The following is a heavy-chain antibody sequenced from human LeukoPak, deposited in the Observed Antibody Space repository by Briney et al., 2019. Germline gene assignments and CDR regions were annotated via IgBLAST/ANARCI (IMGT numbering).Heavy chain of an antibody. D-gene: IGHD6-19*01. CDR2: IYYSGST. J-gene: IGHJ3*02. CDR3: ARTTASGPPLANGSPGHDDDAFDI. Sequence: SETLSLTCTVSGGSISGNYWSWIRQPPGEGLEWIGYIYYSGSTKYNPSLKSRVTISVDTSKNQFSLRLSSVTAADTAVYYCARTTASGPPLANGSPGHDDDAFDIWGQGTMVTVSS. V-gene: IGHV4-59*01. CDR1: GGSISGNY.